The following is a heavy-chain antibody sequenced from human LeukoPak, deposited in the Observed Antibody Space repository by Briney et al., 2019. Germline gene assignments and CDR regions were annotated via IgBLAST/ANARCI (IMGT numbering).Heavy chain of an antibody. Sequence: GGSLRLSCAASGFTFSSYSMNWVRQAPGKGLEWVSSITSSGRYIYYADSVKGRFTISRDNSENSLYLQMNSLRAEDTAVYYCARESSGWPQISYYYYYMDVWGKGTTVTVSS. J-gene: IGHJ6*03. D-gene: IGHD6-19*01. CDR3: ARESSGWPQISYYYYYMDV. CDR2: ITSSGRYI. V-gene: IGHV3-21*01. CDR1: GFTFSSYS.